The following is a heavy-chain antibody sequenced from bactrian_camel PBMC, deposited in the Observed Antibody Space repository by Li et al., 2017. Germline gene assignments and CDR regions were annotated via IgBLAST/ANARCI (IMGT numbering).Heavy chain of an antibody. CDR1: GFTFTSVG. V-gene: IGHV3S1*01. D-gene: IGHD8*01. Sequence: HVQLVESGEGLVQPGGSPRLSCAASGFTFTSVGMRWVRQAPGKGLEWVSSITVGRNAYYLDSVKGRFTISRDNSKNTVYLQLSSLKTEDMAVYYCAKDLGRTGWAFDGWGQGTQVTVS. CDR3: AKDLGRTGWAFDG. CDR2: ITVGRNA. J-gene: IGHJ4*01.